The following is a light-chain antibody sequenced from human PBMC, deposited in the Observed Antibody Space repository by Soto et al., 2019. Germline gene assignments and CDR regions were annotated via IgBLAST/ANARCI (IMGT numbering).Light chain of an antibody. CDR2: SNN. CDR1: SSNIGSNT. Sequence: QSVLTPPPSASGTPGQRVTISCSGSSSNIGSNTVNWYQQLPGTAPKLLIYSNNQRPSGVPDRFSGSKSGTSASLAISGLQSEDEADYYCAAWDDSLNCYVFGTGTKVTVL. V-gene: IGLV1-44*01. J-gene: IGLJ1*01. CDR3: AAWDDSLNCYV.